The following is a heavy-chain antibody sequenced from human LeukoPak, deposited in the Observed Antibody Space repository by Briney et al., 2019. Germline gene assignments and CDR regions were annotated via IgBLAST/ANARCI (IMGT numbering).Heavy chain of an antibody. V-gene: IGHV3-30*02. D-gene: IGHD1-20*01. CDR2: IRYDGSNK. J-gene: IGHJ5*02. CDR1: GFTFNSYG. CDR3: AKDYGITGTGGAWLDP. Sequence: GGSLRLSCAASGFTFNSYGMHWVRQAPGKGLEWVAFIRYDGSNKYYADSVKGRFTISRDNSKNTLYLQMNSLGAEDTAVYYCAKDYGITGTGGAWLDPWGQGTLVTVSS.